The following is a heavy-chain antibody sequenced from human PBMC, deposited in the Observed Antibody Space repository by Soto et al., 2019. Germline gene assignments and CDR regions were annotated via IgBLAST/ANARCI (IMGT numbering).Heavy chain of an antibody. CDR1: GYTFTSYG. Sequence: QVQLVQSGAEVKKPRASVKVSCKAPGYTFTSYGISWVRQAPGPGLEWMGWISAYNGNTNHAQKPQGRVTMTTDTTTSTGYIELRSLRSDDTAVYYCARDPPPVDYWGQATLDTVS. V-gene: IGHV1-18*01. J-gene: IGHJ4*02. CDR2: ISAYNGNT. CDR3: ARDPPPVDY.